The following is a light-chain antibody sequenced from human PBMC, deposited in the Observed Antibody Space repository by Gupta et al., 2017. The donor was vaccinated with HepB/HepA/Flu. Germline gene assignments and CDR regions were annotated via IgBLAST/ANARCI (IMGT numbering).Light chain of an antibody. V-gene: IGLV2-14*01. CDR2: DVS. CDR1: SSDVGGYNY. J-gene: IGLJ1*01. CDR3: SSYTSSSPYV. Sequence: QSALTQPASVSGSPGQSITISCPGTSSDVGGYNYVSWYQQHPGKAPKLMIYDVSNRPSGVSNRFSGSKSGNTASLTISGLQAEDEADYYCSSYTSSSPYVFGTGTKVTVL.